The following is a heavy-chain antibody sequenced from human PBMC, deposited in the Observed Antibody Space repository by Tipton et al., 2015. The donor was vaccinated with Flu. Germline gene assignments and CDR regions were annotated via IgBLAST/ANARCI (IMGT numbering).Heavy chain of an antibody. J-gene: IGHJ1*01. CDR3: ARDPRTDSRTPPPY. Sequence: SLRLSCATSGFTFSTYWMTWVRQAPGKGLEWVANINQDGSERYYGDSVKGRFTISRDEAKNSLYLQMNSLRADDRDLYYCARDPRTDSRTPPPYWGQGTLVTVSS. V-gene: IGHV3-7*01. D-gene: IGHD4-11*01. CDR1: GFTFSTYW. CDR2: INQDGSER.